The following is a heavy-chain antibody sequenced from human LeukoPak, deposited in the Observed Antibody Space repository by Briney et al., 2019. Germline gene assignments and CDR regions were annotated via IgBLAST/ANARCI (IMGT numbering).Heavy chain of an antibody. D-gene: IGHD2-8*01. CDR2: ICGSGGST. J-gene: IGHJ4*02. V-gene: IGHV3-23*01. Sequence: GCSLRLSCAASGFTFSRYAVSWVRQAPGKGLDWVSSICGSGGSTYSADSVKGRFTISRDNSKNTLYLQMNSLRAEDTALYYCAKDRSCTNDICHGDFDYWGQGTLVTVSS. CDR1: GFTFSRYA. CDR3: AKDRSCTNDICHGDFDY.